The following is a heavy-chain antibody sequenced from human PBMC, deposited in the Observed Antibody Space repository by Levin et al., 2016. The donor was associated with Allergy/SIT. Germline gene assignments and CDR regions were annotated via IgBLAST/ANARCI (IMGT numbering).Heavy chain of an antibody. CDR1: GGTFSSYA. J-gene: IGHJ3*02. V-gene: IGHV1-69*06. D-gene: IGHD3-22*01. CDR2: IIPIFGTA. CDR3: ARDKGLYYYDSSDAFDI. Sequence: SVKVSCKASGGTFSSYAISWVRQAPGQGLEWMGGIIPIFGTANYAQKFQGRVTITADKSTSTAYMELSSLRSEDTAVYYCARDKGLYYYDSSDAFDIWGQGTMVTVSS.